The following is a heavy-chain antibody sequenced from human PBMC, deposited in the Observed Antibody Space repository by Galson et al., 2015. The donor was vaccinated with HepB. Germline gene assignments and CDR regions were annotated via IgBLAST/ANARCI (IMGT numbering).Heavy chain of an antibody. V-gene: IGHV3-21*01. CDR1: GFTFSSYA. D-gene: IGHD2-2*01. CDR3: ARAAVPAAASDY. J-gene: IGHJ4*02. CDR2: ISSSSSYI. Sequence: SLRLSCAASGFTFSSYAMSWVRQAPGKGLEWVSAISSSSSYIYYADSVKGRFTISRDNAKNSLYLQMNSLRAEDTAVYYCARAAVPAAASDYWGQGTLVTVSS.